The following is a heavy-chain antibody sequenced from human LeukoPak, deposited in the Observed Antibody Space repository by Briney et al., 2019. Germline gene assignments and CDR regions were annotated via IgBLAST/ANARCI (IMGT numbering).Heavy chain of an antibody. J-gene: IGHJ4*02. V-gene: IGHV3-43*02. Sequence: QPGGSLRLSCAASGFTFDDYAMHWVRQAPGKGLEWVFLISGDGGSTYYADSVKGRFTISRDNSKNSLYLQMNSLRTEDTALYYCAKDMGCSSTSCLIDYWGQGTLVTVSS. CDR3: AKDMGCSSTSCLIDY. D-gene: IGHD2-2*01. CDR1: GFTFDDYA. CDR2: ISGDGGST.